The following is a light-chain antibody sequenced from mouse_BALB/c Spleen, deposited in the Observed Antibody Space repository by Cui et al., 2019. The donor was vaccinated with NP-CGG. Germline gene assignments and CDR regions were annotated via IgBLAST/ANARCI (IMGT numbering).Light chain of an antibody. Sequence: QAVVTQESALTTSPGETVTLTCRSSTGAVTTNNYANWIQEKPDHLFTGLIGGTHNRAPGVPARFSGSLIGAKAVLTITGAQTEDEAIYFCSLWYSNHWVFGGGTKLTVL. V-gene: IGLV1*01. CDR3: SLWYSNHWV. CDR1: TGAVTTNNY. CDR2: GTH. J-gene: IGLJ1*01.